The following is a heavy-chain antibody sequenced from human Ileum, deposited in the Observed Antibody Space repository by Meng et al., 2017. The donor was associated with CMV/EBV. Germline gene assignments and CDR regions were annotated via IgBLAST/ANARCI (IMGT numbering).Heavy chain of an antibody. CDR2: INVANGDR. J-gene: IGHJ5*02. D-gene: IGHD2-15*01. Sequence: YRFTTQAMHWVSQARGQRLEWVRGINVANGDRKYDQTFNDRLTITIDTSASTAYMELTSLRSDDTAVYYCTIANSNYAITSTPFDPWGQGTLVTVSS. CDR1: YRFTTQA. V-gene: IGHV1-3*01. CDR3: TIANSNYAITSTPFDP.